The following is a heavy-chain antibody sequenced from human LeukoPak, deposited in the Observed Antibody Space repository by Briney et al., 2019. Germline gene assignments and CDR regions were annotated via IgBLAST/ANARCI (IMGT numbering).Heavy chain of an antibody. J-gene: IGHJ4*02. Sequence: PGGSLRLSCAASGFTLNSYWMSWVRQAPGKGLEWVANIKQDGSEKYYVDSVKGRFTISRDNAKNSLYLQMNSLRADDTAVYYCVRERFYFDSSGYSGASTLWGQGALVTVSS. CDR2: IKQDGSEK. V-gene: IGHV3-7*01. CDR3: VRERFYFDSSGYSGASTL. CDR1: GFTLNSYW. D-gene: IGHD3-22*01.